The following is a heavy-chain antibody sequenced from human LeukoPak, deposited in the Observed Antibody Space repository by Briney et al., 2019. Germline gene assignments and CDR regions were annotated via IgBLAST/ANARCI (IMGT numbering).Heavy chain of an antibody. CDR1: GGSISSYY. D-gene: IGHD6-19*01. Sequence: LETLSLTCTVSGGSISSYYWSWIRQPPGKGLEWIGYIYYSGSTNYNPSLKSRVTISVDTSKNQFSLKLSSVTAADTAVYYCARGGSGWYPGGCYFDYWGQGTLVTVSS. J-gene: IGHJ4*02. CDR3: ARGGSGWYPGGCYFDY. CDR2: IYYSGST. V-gene: IGHV4-59*01.